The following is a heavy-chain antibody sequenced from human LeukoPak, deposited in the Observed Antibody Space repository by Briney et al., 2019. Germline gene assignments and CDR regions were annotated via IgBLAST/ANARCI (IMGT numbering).Heavy chain of an antibody. CDR1: GFTVSSNY. J-gene: IGHJ4*02. Sequence: GGSLRLSCAASGFTVSSNYMSWVRQAPGKGLEWVSATSSSDDGTYHADSVRGRFTIYRDNFRNTLYLQMNRLRVEDAALYYCARAPVTSCRGAFCYPFDLWGQGVLVTVSS. CDR2: TSSSDDGT. V-gene: IGHV3-23*01. CDR3: ARAPVTSCRGAFCYPFDL. D-gene: IGHD2-21*01.